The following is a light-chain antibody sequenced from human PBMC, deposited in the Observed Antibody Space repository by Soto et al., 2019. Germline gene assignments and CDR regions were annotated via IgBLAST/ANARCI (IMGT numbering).Light chain of an antibody. J-gene: IGKJ3*01. CDR2: AAS. V-gene: IGKV1-9*01. CDR1: QVISTY. CDR3: QQVKTCPLA. Sequence: DIPLTQSPSFLSASVGDRVTITCRASQVISTYLAWYQQKPGKAPKLLIYAASTLQSGVPSRFSGSGSGTEFTLTISSLQPEDVAIYYCQQVKTCPLAFGPGTQVEIK.